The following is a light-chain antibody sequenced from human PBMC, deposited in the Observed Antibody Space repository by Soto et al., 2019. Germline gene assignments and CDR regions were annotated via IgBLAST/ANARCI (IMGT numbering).Light chain of an antibody. J-gene: IGKJ1*01. Sequence: ELVMTQSPATLSVSPGESATLSCRASQSVSNHLGWFQQKPGQVPRLLIYGASHRVPGIPARFSGSGSGTEFTLTISGLQSEDFAVYYCQQASNWPRTFGQGTKVDIK. CDR1: QSVSNH. V-gene: IGKV3-15*01. CDR3: QQASNWPRT. CDR2: GAS.